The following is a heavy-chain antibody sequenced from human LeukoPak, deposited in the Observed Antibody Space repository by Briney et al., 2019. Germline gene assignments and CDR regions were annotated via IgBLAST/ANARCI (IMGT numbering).Heavy chain of an antibody. CDR2: ISGEGGNT. Sequence: GGSLRLSCAASGFTFGDYAMHWVRQAPGKGLEWVSLISGEGGNTYYADSVKGRFTISRDNSKNSLYLQMNSLRTEDTALYYCARGRRSSGLEYFFDSWGQGTLVTVSS. V-gene: IGHV3-43*02. D-gene: IGHD6-6*01. J-gene: IGHJ4*02. CDR1: GFTFGDYA. CDR3: ARGRRSSGLEYFFDS.